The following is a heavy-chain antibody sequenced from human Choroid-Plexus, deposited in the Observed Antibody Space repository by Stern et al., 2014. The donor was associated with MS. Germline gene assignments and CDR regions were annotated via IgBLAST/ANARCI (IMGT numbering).Heavy chain of an antibody. CDR3: ARDQRGITIFGVVTDYYYLGMDV. D-gene: IGHD3-3*01. CDR2: INPNTGGT. V-gene: IGHV1-2*02. Sequence: VQLEESGAEVKKPGASVKVSCKTSGYIFTGYYIHWVRQAPGQGLEWMAWINPNTGGTKYAQNVQGRVTMSRDTSISTAYVELSSLTSDDTAVYYCARDQRGITIFGVVTDYYYLGMDVWGQGTTVTVSS. J-gene: IGHJ6*02. CDR1: GYIFTGYY.